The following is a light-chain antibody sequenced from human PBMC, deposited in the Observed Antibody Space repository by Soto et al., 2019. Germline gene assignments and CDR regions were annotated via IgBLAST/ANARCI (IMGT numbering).Light chain of an antibody. V-gene: IGLV1-40*01. CDR3: QSYDNSLSGYV. Sequence: QSVLTQPSSVSGAPGQRVTISCTGSSSNIGAGYDVHWYQQIPGTAPRVLIYVNNNRPSGVPDRFSGSKSGTSASLAITGLQAEDEADYYCQSYDNSLSGYVFGTGTQLTVL. J-gene: IGLJ1*01. CDR2: VNN. CDR1: SSNIGAGYD.